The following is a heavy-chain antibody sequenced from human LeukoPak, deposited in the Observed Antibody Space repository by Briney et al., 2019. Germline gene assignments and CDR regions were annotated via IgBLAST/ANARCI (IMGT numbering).Heavy chain of an antibody. J-gene: IGHJ6*02. Sequence: SVKVSCKASGGTFSSYAISWVRQAPGQGLEWMGGIIPIFGTANYAQKFQGRVTITADESTSTAYMELSSLRSEDTAVYYCARDHKYGDYGYYYYGMDVWGQGTTVTVSS. CDR2: IIPIFGTA. D-gene: IGHD4-17*01. V-gene: IGHV1-69*13. CDR3: ARDHKYGDYGYYYYGMDV. CDR1: GGTFSSYA.